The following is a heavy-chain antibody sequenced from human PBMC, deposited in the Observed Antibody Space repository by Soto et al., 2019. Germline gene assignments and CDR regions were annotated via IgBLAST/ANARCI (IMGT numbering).Heavy chain of an antibody. CDR2: ISGYNGNT. CDR1: GYTFSNYG. Sequence: QVQLVQSGAEVKKPGASVTVSCKTSGYTFSNYGINWVRQAPGQGLEWMGWISGYNGNTNYAQTVQGRVTMTTDTTTGKVYTELRSLKSDDTAIYYCSRFIMVGGWFDPNYYHGMDVWGQGTTVTVSS. CDR3: SRFIMVGGWFDPNYYHGMDV. J-gene: IGHJ6*02. D-gene: IGHD6-19*01. V-gene: IGHV1-18*01.